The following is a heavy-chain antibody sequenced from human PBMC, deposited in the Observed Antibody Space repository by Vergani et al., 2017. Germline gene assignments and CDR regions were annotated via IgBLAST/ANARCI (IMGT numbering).Heavy chain of an antibody. V-gene: IGHV1-69*08. D-gene: IGHD2-2*01. CDR2: IIPILGIA. Sequence: QVQLVQSVAEVKKPGSSVKVSCKASGGTVSSCTISWVRQAPGQGLEWMGRIIPILGIANYAQKFQGRVTITADKSTSTAYMELSSLRSEDTAVYYCARETDCSSTSCHDAIAVALGNYYGRDVWGQGTTVTVSS. J-gene: IGHJ6*02. CDR1: GGTVSSCT. CDR3: ARETDCSSTSCHDAIAVALGNYYGRDV.